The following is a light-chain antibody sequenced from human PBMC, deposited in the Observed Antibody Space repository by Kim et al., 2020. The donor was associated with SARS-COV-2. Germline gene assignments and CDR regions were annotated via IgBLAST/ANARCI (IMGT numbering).Light chain of an antibody. V-gene: IGLV2-14*03. J-gene: IGLJ1*01. CDR1: RNDVGGYNY. CDR2: DVS. CDR3: SSYTSSSTYV. Sequence: GQSMTLSCTGTRNDVGGYNYVSWYQQHPGKAPKFMIYDVSNRPSGVSNRFSGSKSGNTASLTISGLQADDEADYYCSSYTSSSTYVFGTGTKVTVL.